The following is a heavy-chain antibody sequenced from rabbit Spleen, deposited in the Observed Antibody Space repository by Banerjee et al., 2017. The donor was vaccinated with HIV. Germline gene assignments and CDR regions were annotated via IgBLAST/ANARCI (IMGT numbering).Heavy chain of an antibody. V-gene: IGHV1S45*01. CDR1: GFSFSPVNW. CDR2: IYAGSTGTT. J-gene: IGHJ4*01. Sequence: QEQLVESGGGLVQPEGSLTLTCTASGFSFSPVNWIYWVRQAPGKGLEWIGTIYAGSTGTTDYARRAKGRFTISKTSSTTVTLQMTSLTAADTATYFCARNFDLWGPGTLVTVS. CDR3: ARNFDL.